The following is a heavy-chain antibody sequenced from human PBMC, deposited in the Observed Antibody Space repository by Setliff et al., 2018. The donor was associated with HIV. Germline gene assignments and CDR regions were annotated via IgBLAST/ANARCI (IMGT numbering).Heavy chain of an antibody. V-gene: IGHV4-39*01. CDR3: ASVTTGYYFDY. CDR1: GGSITTTDYY. Sequence: TSETLSLTCSVSGGSITTTDYYWTWIRQSPGKGLEWIGSTNYSGNTYHSPSLKSRVTISVDTSKNQFSLKLSSVTAADTAVYYCASVTTGYYFDYWGQGTLVTVPQ. D-gene: IGHD4-17*01. CDR2: TNYSGNT. J-gene: IGHJ4*02.